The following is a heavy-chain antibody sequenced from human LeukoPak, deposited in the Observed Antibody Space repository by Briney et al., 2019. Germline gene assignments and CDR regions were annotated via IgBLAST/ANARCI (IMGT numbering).Heavy chain of an antibody. D-gene: IGHD4-23*01. CDR2: ISHSGHTI. CDR1: GFGFNDYY. Sequence: GGSLRLSCAASGFGFNDYYMSWIRQAPGKGLEWISYISHSGHTIDYVDSVRGRFTISRDNTRGSLFLHMSVLRDEDTAVYYCAREAYGGNAGPYFDCWGRGTPVIVSS. J-gene: IGHJ4*01. CDR3: AREAYGGNAGPYFDC. V-gene: IGHV3-11*01.